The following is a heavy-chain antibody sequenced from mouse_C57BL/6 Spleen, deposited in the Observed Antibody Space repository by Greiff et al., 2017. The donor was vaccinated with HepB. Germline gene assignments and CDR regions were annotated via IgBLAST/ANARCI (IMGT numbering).Heavy chain of an antibody. Sequence: DVKLVESEGGLVQPGSSLKLSCTASGFTFSDYYMAWVRQGPVRGLEWVANINYDGSSTYYLDSLKSSFIITRDNAKNILYLQMSSLKSEDTATYNCAREGGSSYDYAMDYWGQGTSVTVSS. D-gene: IGHD1-1*01. CDR1: GFTFSDYY. CDR2: INYDGSST. CDR3: AREGGSSYDYAMDY. V-gene: IGHV5-16*01. J-gene: IGHJ4*01.